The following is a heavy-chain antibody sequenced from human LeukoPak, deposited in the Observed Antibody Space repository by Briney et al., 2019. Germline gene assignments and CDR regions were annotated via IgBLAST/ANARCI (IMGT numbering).Heavy chain of an antibody. V-gene: IGHV4-59*01. Sequence: SETLSLTCTVSGGSISSYYWSWIRQPPGKGLEWIGYIHYSGSTNYNPSLKSRVTISVDTSKNQFSLKLSSVTAADTAVYYCARGYYYDSSGPVGYYYYYYMDVWGKGTTVTISS. D-gene: IGHD3-22*01. CDR3: ARGYYYDSSGPVGYYYYYYMDV. J-gene: IGHJ6*03. CDR2: IHYSGST. CDR1: GGSISSYY.